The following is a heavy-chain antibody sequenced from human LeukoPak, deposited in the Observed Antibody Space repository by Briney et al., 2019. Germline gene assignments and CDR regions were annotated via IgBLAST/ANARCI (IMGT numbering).Heavy chain of an antibody. CDR2: INPSGGST. CDR1: GYTFTGYY. CDR3: TRGPRQVPRWFDP. J-gene: IGHJ5*02. Sequence: EASVKVSCKASGYTFTGYYMHWVRQAPGQGLEWMGIINPSGGSTSYAQKFQGRVTMTRDTSTSTVYMELSSLRSEDTAVYYCTRGPRQVPRWFDPWGQGTLVTVSS. V-gene: IGHV1-46*03.